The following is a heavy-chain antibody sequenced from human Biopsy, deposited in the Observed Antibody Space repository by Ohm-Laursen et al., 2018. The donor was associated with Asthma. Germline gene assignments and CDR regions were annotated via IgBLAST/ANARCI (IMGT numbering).Heavy chain of an antibody. CDR3: ARNLPGYTYGPFDF. CDR2: IYYSGET. D-gene: IGHD5-18*01. Sequence: TLSLTCTVSGASITTSPSYWSWLRLLPGKGLEWIGCIYYSGETFFNPSLKNPLFMSLDSSKNQFSLKMTSVTVADTAVYFCARNLPGYTYGPFDFWGQGTMVTVPS. V-gene: IGHV4-31*01. CDR1: GASITTSPSY. J-gene: IGHJ3*01.